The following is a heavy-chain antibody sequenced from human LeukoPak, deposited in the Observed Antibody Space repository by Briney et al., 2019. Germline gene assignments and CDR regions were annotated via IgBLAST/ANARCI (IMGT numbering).Heavy chain of an antibody. J-gene: IGHJ5*02. CDR2: INHTGRT. Sequence: SEALSLTCAVYGGSFNDYYWTWIRQSPGKGLEWIGEINHTGRTNYNPSLKSRVTISVDTSKNQFSLKLSSVTAADTAVYYCARSLGYCSSTSCPIINWFDPWGQGTLVTVSS. D-gene: IGHD2-2*01. CDR3: ARSLGYCSSTSCPIINWFDP. V-gene: IGHV4-34*01. CDR1: GGSFNDYY.